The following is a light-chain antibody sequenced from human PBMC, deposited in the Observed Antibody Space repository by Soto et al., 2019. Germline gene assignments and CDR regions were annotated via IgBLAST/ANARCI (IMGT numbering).Light chain of an antibody. CDR3: QQDNNWPPWT. CDR1: QSVSNN. V-gene: IGKV3-15*01. CDR2: GAS. Sequence: EIVMTQSPATLSVSPGERATISCRASQSVSNNLAWYQQKPGQAPRLLVYGASTRATGIPARFSGSGSGTEFTLTISSLQSEDFAIYYCQQDNNWPPWTFGQGTKVEIK. J-gene: IGKJ1*01.